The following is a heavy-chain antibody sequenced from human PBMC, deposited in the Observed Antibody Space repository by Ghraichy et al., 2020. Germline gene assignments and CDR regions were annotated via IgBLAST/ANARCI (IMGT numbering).Heavy chain of an antibody. Sequence: SETLSLTCAVYGGSFSSYYWNWIRQPPGKGLEWIGEINHSGNTTYNPSLASRVTVSVDTSKNQLSLKLNSVTAADTAVYFCARWTFGDYGKTQYWGQGTLVSVSS. CDR1: GGSFSSYY. J-gene: IGHJ4*02. V-gene: IGHV4-34*01. CDR3: ARWTFGDYGKTQY. CDR2: INHSGNT. D-gene: IGHD4-17*01.